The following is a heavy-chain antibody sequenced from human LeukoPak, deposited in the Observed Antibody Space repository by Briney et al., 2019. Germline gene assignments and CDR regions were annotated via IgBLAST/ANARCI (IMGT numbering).Heavy chain of an antibody. Sequence: PGGSLRLSCAASGFTFDDYAMHWVRQAPGKGLEWVSGISWNSGSIGYADSVKGRFTISRDNSKNTLYLQMNSLRAEDTAVYYCARDMKPSPIAVAGTEGFDYWGQGTLVTVSS. CDR3: ARDMKPSPIAVAGTEGFDY. V-gene: IGHV3-9*01. D-gene: IGHD6-19*01. CDR1: GFTFDDYA. CDR2: ISWNSGSI. J-gene: IGHJ4*02.